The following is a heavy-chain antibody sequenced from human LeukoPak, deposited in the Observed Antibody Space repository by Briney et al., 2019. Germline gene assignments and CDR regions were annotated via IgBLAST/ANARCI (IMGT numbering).Heavy chain of an antibody. J-gene: IGHJ4*02. V-gene: IGHV3-7*01. CDR1: QLTFNGSW. D-gene: IGHD1-1*01. CDR2: MDPTGSQK. CDR3: AIWTSGNY. Sequence: GGSLRLSCADSQLTFNGSWMNWVRQAPGKGLEWVANMDPTGSQKRYVDSVKGRFTISKDNPGASLYLDMHSLRAEDTAIYYCAIWTSGNYWGQGTLVTVSS.